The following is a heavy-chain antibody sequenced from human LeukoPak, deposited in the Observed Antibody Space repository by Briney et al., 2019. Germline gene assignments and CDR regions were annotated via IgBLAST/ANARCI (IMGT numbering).Heavy chain of an antibody. CDR3: ARDLGYGGADFDY. J-gene: IGHJ4*02. V-gene: IGHV1-69*13. D-gene: IGHD4-23*01. CDR1: GGTFSSYA. CDR2: IIPIFGTA. Sequence: SVQVSCKASGGTFSSYAISWVRQAPGQGLEWMGGIIPIFGTANYAQKFQGRVTITADESTSTAYMELSSLRSEDTAVYYCARDLGYGGADFDYWGQGTLVTVSS.